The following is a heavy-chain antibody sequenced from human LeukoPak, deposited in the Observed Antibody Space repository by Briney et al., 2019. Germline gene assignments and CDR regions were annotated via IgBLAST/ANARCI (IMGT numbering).Heavy chain of an antibody. CDR3: ARYCTNGVCSHILGWNWFDP. V-gene: IGHV1-69*05. Sequence: SVKVSCKASGGTFSSYAISWVRQARGQGLEWMGGIIPIFGTANYAQKFQGRVTITTDESTSTAYMELSSLRSEDTAVYYCARYCTNGVCSHILGWNWFDPWGQGTLVTVSS. CDR1: GGTFSSYA. D-gene: IGHD2-8*01. CDR2: IIPIFGTA. J-gene: IGHJ5*02.